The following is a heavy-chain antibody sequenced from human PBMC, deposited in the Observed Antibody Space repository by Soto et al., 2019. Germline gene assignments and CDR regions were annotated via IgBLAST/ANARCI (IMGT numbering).Heavy chain of an antibody. J-gene: IGHJ4*02. Sequence: QVQLVQSGAEVKKPGSSVKVSCTASGGTFNFYSISWVRQAPGQGLEWVGRVILMVGMSEYAQKFQGRVTITADKSTSTAYMNLRSLRSEDTAVYYCATNYGSGSAHFDYWGQGTLVTVSS. V-gene: IGHV1-69*02. CDR2: VILMVGMS. CDR1: GGTFNFYS. D-gene: IGHD3-10*01. CDR3: ATNYGSGSAHFDY.